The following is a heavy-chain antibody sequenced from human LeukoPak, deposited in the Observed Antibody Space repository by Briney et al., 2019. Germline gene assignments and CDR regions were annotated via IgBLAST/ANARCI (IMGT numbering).Heavy chain of an antibody. Sequence: GGSLRLSCAASGFTFSSHWMTCIRQAPGKGLEWVASIKKDVGEKFYVDSVKGRFTISRDNAKNSLYLHMNSLRVEDTAVYYCARGPPYGSRSDYFDYWGQGTLVTVSS. D-gene: IGHD3-10*01. CDR2: IKKDVGEK. J-gene: IGHJ4*02. CDR1: GFTFSSHW. CDR3: ARGPPYGSRSDYFDY. V-gene: IGHV3-7*01.